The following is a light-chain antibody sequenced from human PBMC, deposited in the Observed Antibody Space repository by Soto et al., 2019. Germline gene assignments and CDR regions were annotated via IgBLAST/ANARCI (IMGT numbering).Light chain of an antibody. V-gene: IGLV4-69*01. CDR1: SGHSSYA. Sequence: QLVLTQSPSPSASLGASVKLTCTLSSGHSSYAIAWHQQQPEKGPRYLMNLNSDGSHSKGDGIPDRFSGSSSGAERYLTISSLQSEDEADYYCQTWGTGIRVFGGGTKLTVL. CDR2: LNSDGSH. CDR3: QTWGTGIRV. J-gene: IGLJ3*02.